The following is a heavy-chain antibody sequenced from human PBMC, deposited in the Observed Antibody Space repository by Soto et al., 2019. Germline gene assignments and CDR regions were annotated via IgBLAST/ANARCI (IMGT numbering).Heavy chain of an antibody. D-gene: IGHD2-15*01. CDR3: ASRSLYCSGGSCYPAFDY. CDR2: ISYDGSNK. CDR1: GFTFSSYG. Sequence: GGSLRLSCAASGFTFSSYGMHWVRQAPCKGLEWVAVISYDGSNKYYADSVKGRFTISRDNSKNTLYLQMNSLRAEDTAVYYCASRSLYCSGGSCYPAFDYWGQGTLVTVSS. V-gene: IGHV3-30*03. J-gene: IGHJ4*02.